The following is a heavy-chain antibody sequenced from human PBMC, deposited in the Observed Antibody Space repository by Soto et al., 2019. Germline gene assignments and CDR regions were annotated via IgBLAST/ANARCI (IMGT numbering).Heavy chain of an antibody. Sequence: CKSVGCCKSIDTGGWGRQKKEQGLDWMGRIIPIFGTPYYAQKFQGRVTITADKSTSTVYMELSSLRSDDTAVYFCARGLECRGYILDNPTVFAFRG. D-gene: IGHD4-17*01. CDR3: ARGLECRGYILDNPTVFAF. CDR1: GCCKSIDT. CDR2: IIPIFGTP. V-gene: IGHV1-69*06. J-gene: IGHJ5*01.